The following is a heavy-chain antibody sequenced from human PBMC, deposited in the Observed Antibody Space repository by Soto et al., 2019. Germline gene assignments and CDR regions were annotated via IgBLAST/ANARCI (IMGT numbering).Heavy chain of an antibody. D-gene: IGHD3-10*01. CDR2: IYYSGST. Sequence: PSETLSLTCTVSGGSISSYYWSWIRQPPGKGLEWIGYIYYSGSTNYNPSLKSRVTISVDTSKNQFSLKLSSVTAADTAVYYFATSFGELSYYFDYWGQRTLVTVSS. CDR1: GGSISSYY. CDR3: ATSFGELSYYFDY. V-gene: IGHV4-59*01. J-gene: IGHJ4*02.